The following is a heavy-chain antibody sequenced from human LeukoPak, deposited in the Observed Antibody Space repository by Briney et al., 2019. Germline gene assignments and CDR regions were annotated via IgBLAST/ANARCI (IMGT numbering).Heavy chain of an antibody. D-gene: IGHD6-19*01. CDR1: GFTFSSYG. V-gene: IGHV3-30*18. Sequence: GGSLRLSCAASGFTFSSYGMHWVRQAPGKGLEWVAVISYHGSDTFYADSVKGRFTISRDNSKNTLYLHMNSLRVEDTAVHYCAKDLAGLQWLAPCFDYWGQGTLVTVSS. CDR2: ISYHGSDT. CDR3: AKDLAGLQWLAPCFDY. J-gene: IGHJ4*02.